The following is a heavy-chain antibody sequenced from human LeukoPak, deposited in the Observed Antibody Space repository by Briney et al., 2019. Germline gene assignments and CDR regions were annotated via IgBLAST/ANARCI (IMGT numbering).Heavy chain of an antibody. V-gene: IGHV1-2*02. CDR2: INPNSGGT. CDR3: ARVLKLLYYYGMDV. Sequence: ASVKVSCKASGYTFTGYYMHWVRQAPGQGLEWMGWINPNSGGTNYAQKFQGRVTMTRDTSISTAYMELSRLRSDDTAVYYCARVLKLLYYYGMDVWGQGTTVTVSS. J-gene: IGHJ6*02. CDR1: GYTFTGYY. D-gene: IGHD2-8*02.